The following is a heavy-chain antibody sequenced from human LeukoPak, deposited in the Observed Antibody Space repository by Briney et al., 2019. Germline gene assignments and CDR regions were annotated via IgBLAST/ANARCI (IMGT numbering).Heavy chain of an antibody. Sequence: GRSLRLSCAASGFTFSSYAMHWVRQAPGKGLEWVAVISYDGSNKYYADSVKGRFTISRDNSKNTLYLQMNSLRAEDTAVYYCARVNYDFWSGYYPTLSYYYYYGMDVWGQGTTVTVSS. J-gene: IGHJ6*02. D-gene: IGHD3-3*01. CDR3: ARVNYDFWSGYYPTLSYYYYYGMDV. CDR2: ISYDGSNK. V-gene: IGHV3-30-3*01. CDR1: GFTFSSYA.